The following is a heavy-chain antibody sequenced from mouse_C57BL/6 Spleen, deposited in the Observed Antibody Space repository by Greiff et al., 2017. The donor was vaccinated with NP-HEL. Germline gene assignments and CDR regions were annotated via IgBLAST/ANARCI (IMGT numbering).Heavy chain of an antibody. Sequence: QVQLQQSGAELVKPGASVKLSCKASGYTFTGYWMQWVKQRPGQGLEWIGEIDPSDSYTNYNQKFKGKATLTVDTSSSTAYMQLSSLTSDDSAVYYCASSGYSNLFDYWGQGTTLTVSS. CDR2: IDPSDSYT. CDR3: ASSGYSNLFDY. CDR1: GYTFTGYW. V-gene: IGHV1-50*01. J-gene: IGHJ2*01. D-gene: IGHD2-5*01.